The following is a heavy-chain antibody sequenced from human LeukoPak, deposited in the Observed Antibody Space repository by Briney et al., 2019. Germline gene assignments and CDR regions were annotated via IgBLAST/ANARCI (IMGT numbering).Heavy chain of an antibody. Sequence: GRSLRFSCAASGLTFSGYGMHRVRQAPGKGLEGVAVIWYDGSNKYYADSVKGRFTVSRDNSKNTLDLEVSSLRAEDTAVYYCAREQYDSEHALDMWGEETLVTVSA. V-gene: IGHV3-33*01. CDR2: IWYDGSNK. CDR1: GLTFSGYG. CDR3: AREQYDSEHALDM. J-gene: IGHJ3*02. D-gene: IGHD3-16*01.